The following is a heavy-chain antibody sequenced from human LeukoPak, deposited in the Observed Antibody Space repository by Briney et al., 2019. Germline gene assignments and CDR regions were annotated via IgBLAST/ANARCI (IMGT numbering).Heavy chain of an antibody. CDR1: GFTVSSNY. Sequence: GGSLRLSCAASGFTVSSNYMSWVRQAPGKGLEWVSFISSSMISIHYADSVQGRFTISRDNARNILYLQMNSLRAEDTADYYCARVYDVLTGGFDHWGQGALVTVSS. CDR3: ARVYDVLTGGFDH. D-gene: IGHD3-9*01. CDR2: ISSSMISI. V-gene: IGHV3-21*01. J-gene: IGHJ4*02.